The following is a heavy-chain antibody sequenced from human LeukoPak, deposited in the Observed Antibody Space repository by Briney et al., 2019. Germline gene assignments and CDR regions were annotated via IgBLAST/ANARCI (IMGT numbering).Heavy chain of an antibody. CDR1: GFTSSRYA. Sequence: GGSLRLSCVASGFTSSRYAMSWVRQAPGKGLQWVSATSETGGATFYADSVKGRFTISRDNSKNMLYLQMNSLRAEDTAVYYCAKDDFYTSGYNYAFDIWGQGTMVTVSS. CDR2: TSETGGAT. V-gene: IGHV3-23*01. J-gene: IGHJ3*02. CDR3: AKDDFYTSGYNYAFDI. D-gene: IGHD3-22*01.